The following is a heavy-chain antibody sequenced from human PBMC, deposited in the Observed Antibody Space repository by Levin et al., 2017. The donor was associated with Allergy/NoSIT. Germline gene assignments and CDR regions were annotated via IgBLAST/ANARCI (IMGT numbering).Heavy chain of an antibody. CDR1: GFIFSDYG. J-gene: IGHJ4*02. V-gene: IGHV3-30*18. CDR2: ISSDGGAT. Sequence: PGGSLRLSCAASGFIFSDYGMHWVRQSPGKGPEWVAIISSDGGATYYADSVKGRFTISRDNSVHTLYLHMINLRPEDTAVYYCTKDRHGAAIWGSDYWGQGTLVAVSS. D-gene: IGHD3-16*01. CDR3: TKDRHGAAIWGSDY.